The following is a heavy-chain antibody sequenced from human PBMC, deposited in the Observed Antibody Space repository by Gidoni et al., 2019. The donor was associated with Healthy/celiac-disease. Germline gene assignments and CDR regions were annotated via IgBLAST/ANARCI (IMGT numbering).Heavy chain of an antibody. Sequence: VSCKASGYTFTSYAMHWVRQAPGQRLEWMGWINAGNGNTKYSQKFQGRVTITRDTSASTAYMELSSLRSEDTAVYYCARWGDGGWLLNYYYYGMDVWGQGTTVTVSS. CDR1: GYTFTSYA. D-gene: IGHD2-15*01. V-gene: IGHV1-3*01. CDR2: INAGNGNT. J-gene: IGHJ6*02. CDR3: ARWGDGGWLLNYYYYGMDV.